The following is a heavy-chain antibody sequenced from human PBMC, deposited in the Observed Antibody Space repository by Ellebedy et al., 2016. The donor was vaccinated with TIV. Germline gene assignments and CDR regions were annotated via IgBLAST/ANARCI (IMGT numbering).Heavy chain of an antibody. CDR2: INAGNGNT. CDR3: ATGPLRGYDY. J-gene: IGHJ4*02. CDR1: GYTFATYA. D-gene: IGHD4-17*01. V-gene: IGHV1-3*01. Sequence: AASVKVSCKASGYTFATYAMHWVRQAPGQRFEWMGWINAGNGNTKYSQKFQGRVTLTRDTSVSTVYMEVSSLRSEDTAVYFCATGPLRGYDYWGQGTLVTVSS.